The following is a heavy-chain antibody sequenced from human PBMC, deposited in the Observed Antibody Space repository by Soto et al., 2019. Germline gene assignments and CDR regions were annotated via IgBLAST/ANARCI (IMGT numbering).Heavy chain of an antibody. J-gene: IGHJ6*02. CDR3: ARRHTLQWLVYGMDV. V-gene: IGHV1-18*01. CDR2: ISAYNGNT. CDR1: GGTFSSYS. D-gene: IGHD6-19*01. Sequence: GASVKVSCKPSGGTFSSYSFSWVRQAPGQGLEWMGWISAYNGNTNYAQKLQGRVTMTTDTSTSTAYMELRSLRSDDTAVYYCARRHTLQWLVYGMDVWGQGTTVTVSS.